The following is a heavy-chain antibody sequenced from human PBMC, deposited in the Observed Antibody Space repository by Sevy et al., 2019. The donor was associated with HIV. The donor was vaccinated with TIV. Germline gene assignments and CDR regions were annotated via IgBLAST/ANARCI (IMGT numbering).Heavy chain of an antibody. CDR3: ASLASCGGDCYYFDY. D-gene: IGHD2-21*02. J-gene: IGHJ4*02. CDR1: GYSFTGYE. CDR2: INPSGAST. Sequence: ASVKVSCKTSGYSFTGYEIHWERQAPGQGLEWMGLINPSGASTNYPQKFQGRVVMTRDTSTSTAYMALNSLKSDDTAVYYCASLASCGGDCYYFDYWGQGTLVTVSS. V-gene: IGHV1-46*01.